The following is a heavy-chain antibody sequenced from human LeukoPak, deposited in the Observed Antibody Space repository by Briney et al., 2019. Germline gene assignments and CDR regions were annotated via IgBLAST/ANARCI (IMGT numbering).Heavy chain of an antibody. Sequence: ASVKVSCKASGFTFTSYGISWVRQAPGQGLEWMGWISGYKGNTKNAQKLKGRVTMATDTSTSTAYMELSSLRSDDTAVYYCARDSGSYRGPDAFDIGGEGTMVTVPS. J-gene: IGHJ3*02. D-gene: IGHD1-26*01. CDR3: ARDSGSYRGPDAFDI. CDR1: GFTFTSYG. CDR2: ISGYKGNT. V-gene: IGHV1-18*01.